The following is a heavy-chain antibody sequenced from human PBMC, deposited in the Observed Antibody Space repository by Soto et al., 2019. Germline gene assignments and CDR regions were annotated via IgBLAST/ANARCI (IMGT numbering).Heavy chain of an antibody. CDR3: AADPSRGYLDGAFDAFDI. V-gene: IGHV1-58*02. Sequence: QMQLVQSGPEVKKPGTSVKVSCKASGFTFTSSAMQWVRQARGQRLEWIGWIVVGSGNTNYAQKLQERVTLTRDMSTSTAYRELSSLRSEYTAVYYCAADPSRGYLDGAFDAFDIWGQGTMVTVSS. CDR1: GFTFTSSA. J-gene: IGHJ3*02. CDR2: IVVGSGNT. D-gene: IGHD3-3*01.